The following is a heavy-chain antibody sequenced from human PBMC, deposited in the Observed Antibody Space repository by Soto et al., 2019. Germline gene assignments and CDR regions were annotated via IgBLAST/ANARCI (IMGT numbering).Heavy chain of an antibody. V-gene: IGHV6-1*01. CDR3: TRGEYLLGYYYYGMDV. J-gene: IGHJ6*02. CDR1: GDSVSSNSAA. Sequence: SQTLSLTCAISGDSVSSNSAAWNWIRQSPSRGLEWLGRTYYRSKWYNDYAVSVKSRITINPDTSKNQFSLQLNSVTPKDTAVYYCTRGEYLLGYYYYGMDVWGQGTTVTVSS. D-gene: IGHD2-15*01. CDR2: TYYRSKWYN.